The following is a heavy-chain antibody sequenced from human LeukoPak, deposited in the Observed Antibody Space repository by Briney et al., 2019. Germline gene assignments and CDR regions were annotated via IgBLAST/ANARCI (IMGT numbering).Heavy chain of an antibody. J-gene: IGHJ4*02. D-gene: IGHD3-22*01. Sequence: SGPALVKPTQTLTLTCTFSGFSLRISGMCVSWIRQPPGKALEWLARIDWDDDKYYSTSLKTRPTISKDTSKNQVVLTMTNMDPVDTATYYCARISTYSSGDFDYWGQGTLVTVSS. CDR3: ARISTYSSGDFDY. V-gene: IGHV2-70*11. CDR1: GFSLRISGMC. CDR2: IDWDDDK.